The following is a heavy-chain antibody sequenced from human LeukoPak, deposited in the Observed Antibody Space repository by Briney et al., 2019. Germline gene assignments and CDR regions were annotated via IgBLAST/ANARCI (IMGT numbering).Heavy chain of an antibody. V-gene: IGHV4-38-2*02. D-gene: IGHD5-18*01. Sequence: PSETLSLTCTVSGYSISSGYYWGWIRQPPGKGLEWIGSIYHSGSTYYNPSLKSRVTISVDTSKNQFSLKLSSVTAADTAVYYCARPSTRGYGYGRSDFDYWGQGTLVTVSS. CDR2: IYHSGST. J-gene: IGHJ4*02. CDR3: ARPSTRGYGYGRSDFDY. CDR1: GYSISSGYY.